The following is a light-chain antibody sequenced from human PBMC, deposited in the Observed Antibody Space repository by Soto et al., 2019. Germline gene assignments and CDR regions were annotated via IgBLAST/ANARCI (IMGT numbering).Light chain of an antibody. J-gene: IGKJ1*01. CDR3: QQYNNWPPWT. CDR1: QSISNN. CDR2: DAS. V-gene: IGKV3-15*01. Sequence: VMMQSPATLSVSPGERATLSCRASQSISNNLAWYQQRPGQAPRLLIYDASTRATGVPARFSGGGSGTDFTLTISGLQSEDFAVYYCQQYNNWPPWTFGQGTEVEIK.